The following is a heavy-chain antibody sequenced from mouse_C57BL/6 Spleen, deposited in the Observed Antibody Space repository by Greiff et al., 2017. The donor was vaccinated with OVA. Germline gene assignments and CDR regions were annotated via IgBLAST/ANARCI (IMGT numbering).Heavy chain of an antibody. J-gene: IGHJ2*01. CDR3: ARSPITTVVEGDYFDY. D-gene: IGHD1-1*01. CDR2: IRNKANGYTT. V-gene: IGHV7-3*01. Sequence: EVKVVESGGGLVQPGGSLSLSCAASGFTFTDYYMSWVRQPPGKALEWLGFIRNKANGYTTEYSASVKGRFTISRDNSQSILYLQMNALRAEDSATYYCARSPITTVVEGDYFDYWGQGTTLTVSS. CDR1: GFTFTDYY.